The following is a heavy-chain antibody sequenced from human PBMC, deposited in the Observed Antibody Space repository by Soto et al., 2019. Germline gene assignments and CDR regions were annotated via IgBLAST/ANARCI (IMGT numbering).Heavy chain of an antibody. J-gene: IGHJ4*02. V-gene: IGHV4-34*01. D-gene: IGHD5-12*01. Sequence: SSGTLFLTRAVYGGSFSGYYWSWIPPPPGEGLEGIWGNNHSGSTNYNPSLKSRVTISVDTSKNQFSLKLSSVTAADTAVYYCARGSKAPVATILVSRLGEKKKIKYFDYWGQGTLVTVSS. CDR2: NNHSGST. CDR3: ARGSKAPVATILVSRLGEKKKIKYFDY. CDR1: GGSFSGYY.